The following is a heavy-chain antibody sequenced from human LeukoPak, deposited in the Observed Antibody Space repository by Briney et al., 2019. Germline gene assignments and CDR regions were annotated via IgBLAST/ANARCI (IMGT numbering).Heavy chain of an antibody. CDR1: GYTFTAQY. D-gene: IGHD3-10*01. CDR3: ASLPRSSGSYYNY. V-gene: IGHV1-2*02. Sequence: ASVKVSCKASGYTFTAQYLHWVQQAPGQGLEWMGWITPDSGDTKYAQKFQGRVTMTSDTSTNTGYMELSRVKSDDTAVYYCASLPRSSGSYYNYWGQGILVTVSS. CDR2: ITPDSGDT. J-gene: IGHJ4*02.